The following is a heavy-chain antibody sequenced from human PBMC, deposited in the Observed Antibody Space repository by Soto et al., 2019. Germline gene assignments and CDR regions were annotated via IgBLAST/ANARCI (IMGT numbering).Heavy chain of an antibody. D-gene: IGHD6-25*01. V-gene: IGHV3-23*01. CDR2: ISGSGGST. CDR3: LKDRRVDSSGWAGDY. CDR1: GFTFSSYA. J-gene: IGHJ4*02. Sequence: PGGSLRLSCAASGFTFSSYAISWVRQAPWKGLEWVSTISGSGGSTYYADSVKGRFTISRDNSKNTLYLQMSSLRVEDTAVFYCLKDRRVDSSGWAGDYLGQGTPVTDSS.